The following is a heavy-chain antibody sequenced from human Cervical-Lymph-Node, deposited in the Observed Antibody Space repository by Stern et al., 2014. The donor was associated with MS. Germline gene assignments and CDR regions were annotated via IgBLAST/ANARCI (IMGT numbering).Heavy chain of an antibody. Sequence: VQLVESGPGLVKPSQTLSLTCTVSGASISTVGYSGSWIRQRPGKGLEWIGYISYIGSTYYNPSLKSRVSISVDTSKNQFSLNLSSVTAADTALYYCARSDRLWGSFDYWGQGTLVAVSS. V-gene: IGHV4-31*03. CDR2: ISYIGST. J-gene: IGHJ4*02. CDR1: GASISTVGYS. CDR3: ARSDRLWGSFDY. D-gene: IGHD3-16*01.